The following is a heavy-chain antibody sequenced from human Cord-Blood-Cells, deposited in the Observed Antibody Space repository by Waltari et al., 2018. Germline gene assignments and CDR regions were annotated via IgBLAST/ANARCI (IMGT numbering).Heavy chain of an antibody. CDR3: ARVSYMDG. Sequence: QVQLVESGGGVVQPGRSLRLSCAASGFTFSSYGMHWVRQAPGKGLEWVAVKGYDGRNKDYADSGKGRFTISRDNSKNTLYLQMNSLRAEDTAVYYCARVSYMDGWGKGTTVTVSS. V-gene: IGHV3-33*01. CDR2: KGYDGRNK. CDR1: GFTFSSYG. J-gene: IGHJ6*03.